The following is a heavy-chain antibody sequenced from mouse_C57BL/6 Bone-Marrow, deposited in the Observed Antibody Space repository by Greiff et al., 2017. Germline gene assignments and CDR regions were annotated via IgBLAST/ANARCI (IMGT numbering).Heavy chain of an antibody. J-gene: IGHJ2*01. Sequence: QVHVKQPGAELVKPGASVKMSCKASGYTFTSYWITWVKQRPGQGLEWIGDIYPTSGRTNYKEKLKSKAILHVDTSSNTAYMQLSSLTSEDSAVFYCARSGPLGRSFDYWGQGTTLTVAS. CDR2: IYPTSGRT. D-gene: IGHD4-1*01. V-gene: IGHV1-55*01. CDR3: ARSGPLGRSFDY. CDR1: GYTFTSYW.